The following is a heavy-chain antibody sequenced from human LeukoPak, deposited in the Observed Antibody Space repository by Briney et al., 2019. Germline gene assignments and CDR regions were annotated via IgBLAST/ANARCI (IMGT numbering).Heavy chain of an antibody. D-gene: IGHD3-9*01. CDR3: ASPEYYDILTGFGH. CDR1: GGTFSSYA. J-gene: IGHJ4*02. CDR2: IIPIFGTA. Sequence: SSVKVSCKASGGTFSSYAISWVRQAPGQGLEWMGGIIPIFGTANYAQEFQGRVTITTDESTSTAYMELSSLRSEDTAVYYCASPEYYDILTGFGHWGQGTLVTVSS. V-gene: IGHV1-69*05.